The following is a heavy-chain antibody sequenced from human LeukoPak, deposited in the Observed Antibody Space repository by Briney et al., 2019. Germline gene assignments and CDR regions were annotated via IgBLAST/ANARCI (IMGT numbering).Heavy chain of an antibody. J-gene: IGHJ5*02. V-gene: IGHV3-33*01. D-gene: IGHD3-3*01. CDR3: ARGVYDFWSGYHKERANWFDP. CDR2: IWYDGSNK. CDR1: GFTFSSYG. Sequence: GGSLRLSCAASGFTFSSYGMHWVRQAPGKGLEWVAVIWYDGSNKYYADSVKGRFTISRDNSKNTLYLQMNSLRAEDTAVYYCARGVYDFWSGYHKERANWFDPWGQGTLVTVSS.